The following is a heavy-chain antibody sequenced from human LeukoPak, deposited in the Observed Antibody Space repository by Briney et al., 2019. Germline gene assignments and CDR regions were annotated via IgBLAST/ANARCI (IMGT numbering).Heavy chain of an antibody. V-gene: IGHV3-33*06. CDR1: GFTFSKYA. CDR3: AKAPNYGGNSFGPDY. J-gene: IGHJ4*02. D-gene: IGHD4-23*01. CDR2: IWYDGSNK. Sequence: PGGTLRLSCAASGFTFSKYAMSWVRQAPGKGLEWVADIWYDGSNKYYADSVKGRFTIYRDNSKNTLYLQMNSLRAEDTAVYYCAKAPNYGGNSFGPDYWGQGTLVTVSS.